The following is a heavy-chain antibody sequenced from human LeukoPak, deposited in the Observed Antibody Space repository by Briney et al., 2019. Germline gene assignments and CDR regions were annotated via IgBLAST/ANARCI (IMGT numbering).Heavy chain of an antibody. J-gene: IGHJ4*02. CDR3: AAFRDGYNWHLDY. CDR2: IYHSGST. D-gene: IGHD5-24*01. CDR1: GYSISSGYY. Sequence: SETLSLTCTVSGYSISSGYYWGWIRQPPGKGLEWIGSIYHSGSTYYNPSLKSRVTISVDTSNSQFSLKLSSVTAADTAVYYCAAFRDGYNWHLDYWGQGTLVTVSS. V-gene: IGHV4-38-2*02.